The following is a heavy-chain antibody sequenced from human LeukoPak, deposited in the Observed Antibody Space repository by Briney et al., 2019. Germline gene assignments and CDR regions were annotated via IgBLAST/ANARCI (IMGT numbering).Heavy chain of an antibody. D-gene: IGHD3-22*01. J-gene: IGHJ5*02. V-gene: IGHV4-61*02. Sequence: SETLSLTCTVSGGSISSGSYYGNWVRQPAGKGLEWIGRIYTSGSTKYNPSLKSRVTMSVDTSKNQFSLKLSSVTAADTAVYYCARDRYYYDSSGYGLWFDPWGQGTLVTVSS. CDR2: IYTSGST. CDR3: ARDRYYYDSSGYGLWFDP. CDR1: GGSISSGSYY.